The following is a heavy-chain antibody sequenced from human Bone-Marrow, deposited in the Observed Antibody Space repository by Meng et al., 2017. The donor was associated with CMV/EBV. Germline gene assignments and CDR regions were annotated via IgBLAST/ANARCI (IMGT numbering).Heavy chain of an antibody. CDR2: IIPILGIA. V-gene: IGHV1-69*10. D-gene: IGHD6-13*01. Sequence: SVKVSCKASGGTFSSYAISWVRQAPGQGLEWMGGIIPILGIANYAQKFQGRVTITADKSTSTAYMELSSLRSEDTAVYYCARDSGSSWYRGWFDPWGQGTLVTIAS. J-gene: IGHJ5*02. CDR1: GGTFSSYA. CDR3: ARDSGSSWYRGWFDP.